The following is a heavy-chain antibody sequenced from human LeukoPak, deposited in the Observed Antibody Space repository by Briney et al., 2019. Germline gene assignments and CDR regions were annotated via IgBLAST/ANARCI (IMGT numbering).Heavy chain of an antibody. CDR2: IQFEGSDE. Sequence: PGGSLRLSCAASGFTFSGYGMHWVRQAPGKGLEWVAFIQFEGSDEYYSDSVWGRFTISRDNSKNTLYLQMSSLRAEDTAVYYCAKDRQQLIDYWGQGTLVTVSS. V-gene: IGHV3-30*02. CDR3: AKDRQQLIDY. J-gene: IGHJ4*02. CDR1: GFTFSGYG. D-gene: IGHD6-13*01.